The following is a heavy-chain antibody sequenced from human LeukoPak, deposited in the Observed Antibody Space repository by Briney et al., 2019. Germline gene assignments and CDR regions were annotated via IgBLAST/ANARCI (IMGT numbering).Heavy chain of an antibody. CDR2: LSTRSNKT. CDR1: GFSFSTYW. CDR3: ARAERMAAAADY. J-gene: IGHJ4*02. V-gene: IGHV3-23*01. D-gene: IGHD6-13*01. Sequence: GGSLRLSCAASGFSFSTYWMTWVRQAPGKGLEWVSGLSTRSNKTYYADNVKGRFTISRDNSKNKVYLQINSLRLADTAVYYCARAERMAAAADYWGQGTLVTVSS.